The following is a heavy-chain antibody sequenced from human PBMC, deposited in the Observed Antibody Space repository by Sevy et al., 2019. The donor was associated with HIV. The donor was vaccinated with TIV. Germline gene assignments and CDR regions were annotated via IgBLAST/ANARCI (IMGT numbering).Heavy chain of an antibody. D-gene: IGHD3-22*01. CDR1: GFTLSSFW. Sequence: GGSLRLSCAASGFTLSSFWMTWVRQAPGKGLEWVANIKEDGSDKNYLDSVKGRFTISRDNAKNSLYLQMNSLRAEDTAVYYCARDKNHYDRSVYYDALDIWGQGTMVTVSS. V-gene: IGHV3-7*03. CDR3: ARDKNHYDRSVYYDALDI. J-gene: IGHJ3*02. CDR2: IKEDGSDK.